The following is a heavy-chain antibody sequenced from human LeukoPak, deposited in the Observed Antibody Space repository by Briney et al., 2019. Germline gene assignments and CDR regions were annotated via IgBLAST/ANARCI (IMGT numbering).Heavy chain of an antibody. Sequence: SSETLSLTCAVYGGSFSGYYWSWIRQPPGKGLEWIGEIIHRGSTNYNPSLKSRLTISVDTSKNQFSLKLSSVTAADTAVYYCARRPPSMITSGGIVGHFGYWGPGTLVTVSS. CDR3: ARRPPSMITSGGIVGHFGY. J-gene: IGHJ4*02. V-gene: IGHV4-34*12. CDR1: GGSFSGYY. CDR2: IIHRGST. D-gene: IGHD3-16*02.